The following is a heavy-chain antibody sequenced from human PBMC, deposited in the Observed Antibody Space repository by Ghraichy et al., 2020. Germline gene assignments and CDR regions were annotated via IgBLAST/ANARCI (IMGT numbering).Heavy chain of an antibody. Sequence: GESLNISCAASGFTFSSYWKSWVRQAPGKGLEWVANIKQDGSEKYYVDSVKGRFTISRDNAKNSLYLQMNSLRAEDTAVYYCARDNGGEFGPGPYSSSWALAFDIWGQGTMVTVSS. CDR3: ARDNGGEFGPGPYSSSWALAFDI. CDR1: GFTFSSYW. CDR2: IKQDGSEK. D-gene: IGHD6-13*01. V-gene: IGHV3-7*04. J-gene: IGHJ3*02.